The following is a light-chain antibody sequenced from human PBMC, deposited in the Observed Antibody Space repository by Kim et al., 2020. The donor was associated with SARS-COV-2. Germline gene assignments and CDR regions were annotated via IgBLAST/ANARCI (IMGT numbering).Light chain of an antibody. Sequence: TLTCPLSSGHSSYAIAWHQQRPAKGPRYLMKLNSDGSHSKGDGIPDRFSGSSSGAERYLTISSLQSEDEADYYCQTWGTGIHVVFGGGTQLTVL. CDR3: QTWGTGIHVV. CDR2: LNSDGSH. V-gene: IGLV4-69*01. J-gene: IGLJ2*01. CDR1: SGHSSYA.